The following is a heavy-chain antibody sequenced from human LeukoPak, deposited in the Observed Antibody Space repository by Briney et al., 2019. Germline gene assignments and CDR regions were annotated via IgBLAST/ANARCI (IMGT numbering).Heavy chain of an antibody. CDR2: IGTVGDT. CDR1: GYTFSTYD. Sequence: PGGSLRLSCAASGYTFSTYDVHWVRQATGKGLERVSSIGTVGDTYYAGSVRGRFTISRENAKNSLYLQMNSLRAGDTAVYYCVRGGEIGFDYGGQGTLVTVSS. J-gene: IGHJ4*02. D-gene: IGHD3-16*01. V-gene: IGHV3-13*01. CDR3: VRGGEIGFDY.